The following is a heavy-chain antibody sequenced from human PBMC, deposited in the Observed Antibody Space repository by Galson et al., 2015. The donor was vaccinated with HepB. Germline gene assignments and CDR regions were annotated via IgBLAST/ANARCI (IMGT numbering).Heavy chain of an antibody. Sequence: ETLSLTCTVSGGSISSSSYYWGWIRQPPGKGLEWIGSIYYSGSTYYSPSLKSRVTISVDTSKNQFSLKLSSVTAADTAVYYCARLGPYGMDVWGQGTTVTVSS. CDR3: ARLGPYGMDV. CDR1: GGSISSSSYY. D-gene: IGHD3-16*01. J-gene: IGHJ6*02. V-gene: IGHV4-39*01. CDR2: IYYSGST.